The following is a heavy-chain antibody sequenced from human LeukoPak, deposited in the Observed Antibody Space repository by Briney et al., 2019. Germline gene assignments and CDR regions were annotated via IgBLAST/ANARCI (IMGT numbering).Heavy chain of an antibody. CDR2: MNPNSGNT. J-gene: IGHJ6*03. CDR1: GYTFTSYD. Sequence: ASVKVSCKASGYTFTSYDINLVRPATGQGLEWMGWMNPNSGNTGYAQKFQGRVTMTRSTSISTAYMELSSLRSEDTAVYYCARAYYYYYMDVWGKGTTVTVSS. CDR3: ARAYYYYYMDV. V-gene: IGHV1-8*01.